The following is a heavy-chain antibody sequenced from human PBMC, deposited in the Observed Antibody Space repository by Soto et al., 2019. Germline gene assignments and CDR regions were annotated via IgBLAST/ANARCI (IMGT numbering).Heavy chain of an antibody. J-gene: IGHJ4*02. CDR2: IKSNCGAT. D-gene: IGHD2-15*01. V-gene: IGHV1-2*02. Sequence: QVQLVQSGAEVKKPGASVKVSCKASGYTFTDYYMHWVRQAPGQGLEWMGWIKSNCGATNFAQKFQGRVTVTRDTSICTAYMELSRLRSDDTAVYYCARDTMLAYWGQGTLVTVSS. CDR1: GYTFTDYY. CDR3: ARDTMLAY.